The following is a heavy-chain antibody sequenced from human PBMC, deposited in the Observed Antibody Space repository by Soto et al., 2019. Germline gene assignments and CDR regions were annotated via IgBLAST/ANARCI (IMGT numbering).Heavy chain of an antibody. D-gene: IGHD3-3*01. CDR2: ISSSSSYI. J-gene: IGHJ6*02. CDR3: ARDRFLEWSTYYYGMDV. V-gene: IGHV3-21*05. Sequence: GGSLRLSCAAPGFTCSSYNMNWVRQATGKGLEWVSYISSSSSYIYYADSVKGRFTISRDNAKNSLYLQMNSLRDEDTAVYYCARDRFLEWSTYYYGMDVWGQGTTVIVSS. CDR1: GFTCSSYN.